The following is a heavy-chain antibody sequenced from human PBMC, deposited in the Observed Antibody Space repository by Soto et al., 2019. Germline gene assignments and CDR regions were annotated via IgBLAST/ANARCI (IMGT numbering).Heavy chain of an antibody. CDR3: ARRGCSLTSRPSWFDP. D-gene: IGHD2-2*01. CDR1: GGSISSGGYY. Sequence: QVQLQESGPGLVKPSQTLSLTCTVSGGSISSGGYYWSWIRQHPGKGLEWIGYIFYSGSTYYNPSLKSRVTLSVDTSKNQFSVKLSSVTAADTAVYYCARRGCSLTSRPSWFDPWRQGTLVTVSS. CDR2: IFYSGST. J-gene: IGHJ5*02. V-gene: IGHV4-31*03.